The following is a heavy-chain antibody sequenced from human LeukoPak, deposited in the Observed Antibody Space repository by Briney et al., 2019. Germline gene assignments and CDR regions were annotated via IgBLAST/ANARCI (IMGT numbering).Heavy chain of an antibody. V-gene: IGHV3-11*01. J-gene: IGHJ4*02. CDR1: GFTFSDYY. CDR2: ISSSGSTI. Sequence: GGSLRLSCAASGFTFSDYYTSWIRQAPGKGLEWVSYISSSGSTIYYADSVKGRFTISRDNAKNSLYLQMNSLRAEDTAVYHCASFYDILTGYDYWGQGTLVTVSS. CDR3: ASFYDILTGYDY. D-gene: IGHD3-9*01.